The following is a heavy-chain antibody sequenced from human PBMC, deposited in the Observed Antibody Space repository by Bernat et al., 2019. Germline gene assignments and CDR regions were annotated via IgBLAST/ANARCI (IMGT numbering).Heavy chain of an antibody. D-gene: IGHD3-3*01. Sequence: QVQLMQSGAEVKKPGASLKVSCKASGYTFTNYYMYWLRQAPGQGLEWMGIINPSGGSTVYAQKFQGRVTVTSDTPTSTVYMELSSLRSEDTAVYYCARSPPQADVLPFLGENYWGQGTQVTFSS. CDR2: INPSGGST. J-gene: IGHJ4*02. V-gene: IGHV1-46*01. CDR1: GYTFTNYY. CDR3: ARSPPQADVLPFLGENY.